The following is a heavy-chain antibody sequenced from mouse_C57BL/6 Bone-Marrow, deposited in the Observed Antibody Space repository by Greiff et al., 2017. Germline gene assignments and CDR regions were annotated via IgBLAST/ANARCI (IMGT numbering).Heavy chain of an antibody. V-gene: IGHV1-36*01. CDR2: VYPYNGGT. CDR3: ARARDYFDY. Sequence: EVKVVESGPVLVKPGPSVKISCKASGFTFTDYYMHWVKQSHGKSLEWIGLVYPYNGGTSYNQKFKGKATLTVYTYSSTSYMELNSLTSEDSAVYYCARARDYFDYWGQGTTLTVSS. D-gene: IGHD3-3*01. CDR1: GFTFTDYY. J-gene: IGHJ2*01.